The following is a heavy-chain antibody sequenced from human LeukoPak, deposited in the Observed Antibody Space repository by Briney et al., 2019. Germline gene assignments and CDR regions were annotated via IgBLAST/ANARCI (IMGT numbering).Heavy chain of an antibody. CDR1: GGTFSSYA. CDR3: ARDRGDYYGSGSYSKGYYGMDV. V-gene: IGHV1-69*04. CDR2: IIPILGIA. Sequence: SVKVSCKASGGTFSSYAISWVRQAPGQGLEWMGRIIPILGIANYAQKFQGRVTITADKSTSTAYMELSSLRSEDTAVYYCARDRGDYYGSGSYSKGYYGMDVWGQGTTVTVSS. J-gene: IGHJ6*02. D-gene: IGHD3-10*01.